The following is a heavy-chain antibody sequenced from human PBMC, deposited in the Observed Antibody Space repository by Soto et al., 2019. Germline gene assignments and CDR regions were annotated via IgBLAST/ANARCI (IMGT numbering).Heavy chain of an antibody. CDR1: GYRFTNHG. Sequence: QVQLVQSGAEVKKPGASVKVSCKASGYRFTNHGISWVRQAPGQGLEWMGWISGNDGKTKYARKFQGRVTMTTDTSTTTAYLEVRSLRSDDTAVYYCARDFYPLAYYFDHGGQGTLVTVSS. V-gene: IGHV1-18*01. CDR2: ISGNDGKT. CDR3: ARDFYPLAYYFDH. J-gene: IGHJ4*01.